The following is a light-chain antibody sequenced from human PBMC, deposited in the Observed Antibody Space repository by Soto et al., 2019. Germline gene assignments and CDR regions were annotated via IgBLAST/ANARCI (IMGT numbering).Light chain of an antibody. CDR2: GAS. J-gene: IGKJ1*01. Sequence: EIVMTQSPATLSVSPGERATLSCRASQSVSSNLARYQQKPGQAPRLLIYGASTRATGIPARFSGSGSGTEFTLTISSLQSEDFAVYCCQQYNNWPRTFGQGTKVDIK. CDR3: QQYNNWPRT. V-gene: IGKV3-15*01. CDR1: QSVSSN.